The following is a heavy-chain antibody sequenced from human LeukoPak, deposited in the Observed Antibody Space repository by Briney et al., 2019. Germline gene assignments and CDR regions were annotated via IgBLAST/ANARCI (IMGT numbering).Heavy chain of an antibody. CDR3: ARDGRQWLALSY. V-gene: IGHV3-7*01. CDR2: IKQDGSEK. CDR1: GFTFSSYA. Sequence: PGGSLRLSCAASGFTFSSYAMKWVRQAPGKGLEWVANIKQDGSEKYYVDSVKGRFTISRDNAKNSLYLQMNSLRAEDTAVYYCARDGRQWLALSYWGQGTLVTVSS. D-gene: IGHD6-19*01. J-gene: IGHJ4*02.